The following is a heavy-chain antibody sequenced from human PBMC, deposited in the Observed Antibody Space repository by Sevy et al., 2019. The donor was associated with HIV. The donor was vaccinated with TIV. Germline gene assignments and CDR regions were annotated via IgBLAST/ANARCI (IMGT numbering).Heavy chain of an antibody. J-gene: IGHJ3*02. CDR1: GFTFSSYA. D-gene: IGHD3-22*01. V-gene: IGHV3-30-3*01. Sequence: GGSLRLSCAASGFTFSSYAMHWVRQAPGKGLEWVAVISYEGSNKYYADSVKGRFTISRDNSKNTLYLQMNSLRAEDTAVYYCARGSDYYYDSSDAFDIWGQGTMVTVSS. CDR3: ARGSDYYYDSSDAFDI. CDR2: ISYEGSNK.